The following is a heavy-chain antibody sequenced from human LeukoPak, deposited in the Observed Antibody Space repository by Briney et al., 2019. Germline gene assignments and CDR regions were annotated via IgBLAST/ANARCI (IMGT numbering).Heavy chain of an antibody. CDR1: GGTFSSYT. V-gene: IGHV1-69*04. CDR2: IIPILGIA. Sequence: SSVKVSCKASGGTFSSYTISWVRQAPGQGLEWMGRIIPILGIANYAQKFQGRLTITADESSTTAYMELSGLRSEDTAVYYCATDASIYDSRGYYYLWWGQGTLVTVSS. J-gene: IGHJ4*02. D-gene: IGHD3-22*01. CDR3: ATDASIYDSRGYYYLW.